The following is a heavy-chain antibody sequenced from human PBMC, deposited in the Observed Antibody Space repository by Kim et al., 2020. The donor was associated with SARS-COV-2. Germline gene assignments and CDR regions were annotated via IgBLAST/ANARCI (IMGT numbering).Heavy chain of an antibody. D-gene: IGHD2-21*02. CDR1: GFTFGDYA. CDR2: IRSKANGGTT. CDR3: NLRGVVTAAPFDL. Sequence: GGSLRLSCTASGFTFGDYAMSWVRQAPGKGLEWVGFIRSKANGGTTEYAASVKGRFTISRDDSKSIAYLQMNSLKTEDTAVYYCNLRGVVTAAPFDLWVRGTLVTVSS. J-gene: IGHJ2*01. V-gene: IGHV3-49*04.